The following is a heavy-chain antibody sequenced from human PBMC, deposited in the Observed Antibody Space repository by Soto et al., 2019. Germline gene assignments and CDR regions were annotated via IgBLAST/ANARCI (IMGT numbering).Heavy chain of an antibody. Sequence: LRLSCAASGFTFSSYAMHWVRQAPGKGLEWVSAISGSGGSTYYADPVKGRFTISRDNSKNTLYLQMNSLRAEDTAVYYCAKDRAQTYYDILTGYYLDYWGQGTLVTVSS. J-gene: IGHJ4*02. CDR2: ISGSGGST. V-gene: IGHV3-23*01. D-gene: IGHD3-9*01. CDR3: AKDRAQTYYDILTGYYLDY. CDR1: GFTFSSYA.